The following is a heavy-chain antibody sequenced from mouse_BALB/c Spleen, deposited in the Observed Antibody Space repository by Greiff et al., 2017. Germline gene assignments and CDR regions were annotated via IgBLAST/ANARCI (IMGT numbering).Heavy chain of an antibody. J-gene: IGHJ4*01. V-gene: IGHV1S56*01. CDR3: ARERYGNYVEAMDY. CDR2: IYPGNVNT. D-gene: IGHD2-10*02. CDR1: GYTFTSYY. Sequence: VQLQQSGPELVKPGASVRISCKASGYTFTSYYIHWVKQRPGQGLEWIGWIYPGNVNTKYNEKFKGKATLTADKSSSTAYMQLSSLTSEDSAVYFCARERYGNYVEAMDYWGQGTSVTVSS.